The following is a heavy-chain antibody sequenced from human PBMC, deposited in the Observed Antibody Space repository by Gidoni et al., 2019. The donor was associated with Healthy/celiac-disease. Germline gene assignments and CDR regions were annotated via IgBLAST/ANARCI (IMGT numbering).Heavy chain of an antibody. CDR1: GVPFSRYA. Sequence: VQFLLSGAEGRESGCSVKVSCEPSGVPFSRYAIRWVRQAPGEGPEWRGGVITICGTANYAQKVQGRVTITADKSTSTAYMELNSLRAEDTAVYYCAILGYGGGGIFDYWGQGTLVTVSS. CDR3: AILGYGGGGIFDY. CDR2: VITICGTA. V-gene: IGHV1-69*06. D-gene: IGHD5-18*01. J-gene: IGHJ4*02.